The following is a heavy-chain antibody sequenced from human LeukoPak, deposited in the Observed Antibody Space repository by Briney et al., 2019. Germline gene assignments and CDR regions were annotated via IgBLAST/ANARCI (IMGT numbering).Heavy chain of an antibody. CDR2: INPILGIA. V-gene: IGHV1-69*04. CDR1: GGTFSSYA. D-gene: IGHD3-22*01. J-gene: IGHJ5*02. Sequence: ASVKVSCKASGGTFSSYAISWVRQAPGQGLEWMGRINPILGIANYAQKFQGRVTITADKSTSTAYMELSSLRSEDTAVYYCARVGYYDSSGYYSSWGQGTLVTVSS. CDR3: ARVGYYDSSGYYSS.